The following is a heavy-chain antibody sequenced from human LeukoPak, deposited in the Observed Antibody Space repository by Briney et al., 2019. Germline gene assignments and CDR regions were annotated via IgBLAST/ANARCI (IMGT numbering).Heavy chain of an antibody. J-gene: IGHJ4*02. CDR2: ISAYNGNT. CDR3: ARGADYSGSYSFDY. CDR1: GYTFTSYG. V-gene: IGHV1-18*01. Sequence: AASVTVSCTASGYTFTSYGISWVRQAPGQGLEWMGWISAYNGNTNYAQKLQGRVTMTTDTSTSTAYMELRSLRSDDTAVYYCARGADYSGSYSFDYWGQGTLVTVSS. D-gene: IGHD1-26*01.